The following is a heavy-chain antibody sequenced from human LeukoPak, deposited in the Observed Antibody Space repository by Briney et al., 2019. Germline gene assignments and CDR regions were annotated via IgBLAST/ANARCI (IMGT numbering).Heavy chain of an antibody. J-gene: IGHJ4*02. Sequence: GGSLRRSCAASGFTVSSNYMSWVRQAPGKGLEGVSVIYSGGSTYYADSVKGRFTISRDNSKNTLYLQMNSLRAEDTAVYYCARGLRYFDWSPFDYWGQGTLVTVSS. V-gene: IGHV3-66*02. D-gene: IGHD3-9*01. CDR1: GFTVSSNY. CDR3: ARGLRYFDWSPFDY. CDR2: IYSGGST.